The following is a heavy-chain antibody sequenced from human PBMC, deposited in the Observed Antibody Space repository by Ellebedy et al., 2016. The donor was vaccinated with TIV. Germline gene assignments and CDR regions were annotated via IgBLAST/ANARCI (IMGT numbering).Heavy chain of an antibody. Sequence: GESLKISCAASGFTFSSYAMSWVRQAPGKGLEWVSAISGSGGSTYYADSVKGRFTISRDNSKNTLYLQMNSLRAEDTAVYYCARDSGGSYWWYFDLWGRGTLVTVSS. CDR1: GFTFSSYA. CDR2: ISGSGGST. V-gene: IGHV3-23*01. CDR3: ARDSGGSYWWYFDL. J-gene: IGHJ2*01. D-gene: IGHD1-26*01.